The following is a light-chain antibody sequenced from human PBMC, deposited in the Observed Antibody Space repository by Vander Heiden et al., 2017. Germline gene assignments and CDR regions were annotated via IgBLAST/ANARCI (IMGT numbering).Light chain of an antibody. V-gene: IGLV2-14*04. J-gene: IGLJ2*01. CDR2: DVS. CDR3: SSYTSSSTLVV. CDR1: SSDVGGYNY. Sequence: GTSSDVGGYNYVSWYQQHPGKAPKLMIYDVSNRPSGVSNRFSGSKSGNTASLTISGLQAEDEADYYCSSYTSSSTLVVFGGGTKLTVL.